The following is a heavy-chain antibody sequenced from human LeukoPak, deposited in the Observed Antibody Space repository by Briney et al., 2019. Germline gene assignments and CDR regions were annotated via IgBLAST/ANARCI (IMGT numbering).Heavy chain of an antibody. CDR1: GFTFSNFA. CDR3: AKSGDSSRTYNWFDS. CDR2: ISAGGSST. V-gene: IGHV3-23*01. D-gene: IGHD3-10*01. J-gene: IGHJ5*01. Sequence: GGSLRLSCAASGFTFSNFAMSWVRQAPGKGLEWVSGISAGGSSTYYADSVKGRFTISRDNSKNTLCLQMSSLRAEDTAVYYCAKSGDSSRTYNWFDSWGQGTLVTVSS.